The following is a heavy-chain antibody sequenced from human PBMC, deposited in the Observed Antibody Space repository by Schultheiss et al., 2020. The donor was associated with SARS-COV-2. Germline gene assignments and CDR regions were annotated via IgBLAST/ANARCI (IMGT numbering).Heavy chain of an antibody. V-gene: IGHV4-4*02. Sequence: GSLRLSCDVSGGSFTSDYWWIWVRQTPGKGLEWIGYIYYSDVLRYNPSLKSRVSMSLDTSKNQFSLKLSSVTAADTAVYYCARTWERFTIFGDWGQGMLVTVSS. CDR2: IYYSDVL. CDR1: GGSFTSDYW. CDR3: ARTWERFTIFGD. J-gene: IGHJ4*01. D-gene: IGHD3-3*01.